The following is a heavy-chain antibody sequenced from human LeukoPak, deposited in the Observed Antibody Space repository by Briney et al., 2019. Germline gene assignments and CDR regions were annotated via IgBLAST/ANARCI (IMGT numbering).Heavy chain of an antibody. CDR3: VEVGIAAADNYFDY. Sequence: GGSLRLSCSASGFTFRSYAMHWVRQAPGKGLEYISAISGNGDSTYYADSVKGTFTNSSDNSKNTLYLQMSSLRAEDTAVYYFVEVGIAAADNYFDYWGQGTLVTVSS. CDR2: ISGNGDST. D-gene: IGHD6-13*01. J-gene: IGHJ4*02. V-gene: IGHV3-64D*06. CDR1: GFTFRSYA.